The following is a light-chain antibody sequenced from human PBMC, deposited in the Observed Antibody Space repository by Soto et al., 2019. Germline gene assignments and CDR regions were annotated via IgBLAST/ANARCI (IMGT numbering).Light chain of an antibody. CDR2: DAS. CDR3: QQYGRSPT. Sequence: DIQMNQSPSSLSASVGDRVTITCRASQSISSYLNWYQQKPGKAPKLLIYDASSRATGIPDRFSGSGSGTDFTLTISRLEPEDFAVYYCQQYGRSPTFGGGTKVDIK. J-gene: IGKJ4*01. CDR1: QSISSY. V-gene: IGKV1-39*01.